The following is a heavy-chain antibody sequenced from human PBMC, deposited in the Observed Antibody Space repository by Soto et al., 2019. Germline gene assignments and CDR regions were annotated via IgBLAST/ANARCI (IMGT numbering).Heavy chain of an antibody. CDR2: INPSGGST. D-gene: IGHD6-19*01. CDR3: ARAEPGIAVAVHYFDY. V-gene: IGHV1-46*01. J-gene: IGHJ4*02. Sequence: EASVKVSCKACGDTFTSYYMHWVRQAPGQGLEWMGIINPSGGSTSYAQKFQGRVTMTRDTSTSTVYMELSSPRSEDTAVYYCARAEPGIAVAVHYFDYWGQGTLVTVSS. CDR1: GDTFTSYY.